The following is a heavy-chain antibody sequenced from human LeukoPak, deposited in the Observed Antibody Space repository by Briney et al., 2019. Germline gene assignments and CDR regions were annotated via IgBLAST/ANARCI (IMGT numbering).Heavy chain of an antibody. V-gene: IGHV4-34*01. Sequence: PSETLSLTCAVYGGSFSGYYWSWIRQPPGKGLEWIGEINHSGSTNYNPSLKSRVTISVDTSKNQFSLKLSSVTAADTAVYYCARDTSYITIFGVARSLYYYGMDVWGQGTTVTVSS. J-gene: IGHJ6*02. CDR2: INHSGST. CDR3: ARDTSYITIFGVARSLYYYGMDV. CDR1: GGSFSGYY. D-gene: IGHD3-3*01.